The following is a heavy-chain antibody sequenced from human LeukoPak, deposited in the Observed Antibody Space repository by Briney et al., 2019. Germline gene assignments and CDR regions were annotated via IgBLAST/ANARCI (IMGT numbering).Heavy chain of an antibody. J-gene: IGHJ5*02. D-gene: IGHD3-3*01. V-gene: IGHV4-4*07. Sequence: PSETLSLTCTVSGGSISSYYWSWIRQPAGKGLEWIGCIYTSGSTNYNPSLKSRVTMSVDTSKNQFSLKLSSVTAADTAVYYCARGNPDYDFWSGPGQNWFDPWGQGTLVSVSS. CDR2: IYTSGST. CDR1: GGSISSYY. CDR3: ARGNPDYDFWSGPGQNWFDP.